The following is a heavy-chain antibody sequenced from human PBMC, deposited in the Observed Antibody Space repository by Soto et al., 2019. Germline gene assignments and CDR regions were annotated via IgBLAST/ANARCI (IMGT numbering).Heavy chain of an antibody. V-gene: IGHV3-30-3*01. D-gene: IGHD2-2*01. J-gene: IGHJ6*02. CDR3: ARDYLVPAPGGYYYYGMDV. CDR2: ISYDGSNK. Sequence: GGSLRLSCAASGFTFSSYAMHWVRQAPGKGLEWVAVISYDGSNKYYADSVKGRFTISRDNSKNTLYLQMNSLRAEDTAVYYCARDYLVPAPGGYYYYGMDVWGQGTTVTVSS. CDR1: GFTFSSYA.